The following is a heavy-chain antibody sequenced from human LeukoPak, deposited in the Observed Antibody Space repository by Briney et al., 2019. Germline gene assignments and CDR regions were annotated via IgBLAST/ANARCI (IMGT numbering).Heavy chain of an antibody. Sequence: ASVEVSCKASAYTFTNFGITWVRQAPGQGLEWMGWISAYNGNTNYAQKLQGRVTMTTDTSTSTAYMELRSLRSDDTAVYYCARDVLPSHYFDYWGQGTLVTVSS. CDR3: ARDVLPSHYFDY. J-gene: IGHJ4*02. CDR1: AYTFTNFG. V-gene: IGHV1-18*01. CDR2: ISAYNGNT.